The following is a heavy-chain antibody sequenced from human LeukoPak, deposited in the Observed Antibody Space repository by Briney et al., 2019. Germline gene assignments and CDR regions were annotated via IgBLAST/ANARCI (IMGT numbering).Heavy chain of an antibody. CDR3: AKDPRGYSYGYRFYY. V-gene: IGHV3-23*01. J-gene: IGHJ4*02. CDR2: ISGSGGST. D-gene: IGHD5-18*01. Sequence: GGSLRLSCAASGFTFSSYAMSWVRQAPGKGLEWVSAISGSGGSTYYADSVKGRFTISRDNSKNTLYLQMSSLRAEDTAVYYCAKDPRGYSYGYRFYYWGQGTLVTVSS. CDR1: GFTFSSYA.